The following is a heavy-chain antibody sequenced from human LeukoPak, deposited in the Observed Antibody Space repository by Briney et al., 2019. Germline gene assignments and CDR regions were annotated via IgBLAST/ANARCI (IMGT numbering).Heavy chain of an antibody. Sequence: ASVKVSCKVSGYTLTELSMHWVRQAPGKGLEWMGGFDPEDGETIYAQKFQGRVTMTEDTSTDTAYMELSSLRPEDTAVYYCATWPCWSSTSCHVNYWGQGTLVTVSS. CDR2: FDPEDGET. CDR3: ATWPCWSSTSCHVNY. J-gene: IGHJ4*02. D-gene: IGHD2-2*01. V-gene: IGHV1-24*01. CDR1: GYTLTELS.